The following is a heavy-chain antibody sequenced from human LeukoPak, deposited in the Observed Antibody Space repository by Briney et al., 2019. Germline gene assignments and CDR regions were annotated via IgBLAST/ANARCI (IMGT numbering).Heavy chain of an antibody. CDR2: IYSGGST. CDR1: GFTVSTNY. Sequence: PGGSLRLSCAVSGFTVSTNYMSWVRQAPGKGLEWVSTIYSGGSTYYTDSVKGRFTVSRDNSKNTLYLQMNSLRAEDTAVYYCAREYVNYFEYWGQGTLVTVSS. J-gene: IGHJ4*02. V-gene: IGHV3-66*02. D-gene: IGHD2/OR15-2a*01. CDR3: AREYVNYFEY.